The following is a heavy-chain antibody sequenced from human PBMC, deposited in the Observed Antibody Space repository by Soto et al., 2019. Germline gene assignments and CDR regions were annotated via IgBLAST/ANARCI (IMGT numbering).Heavy chain of an antibody. Sequence: GSLRLSCAASGFTFSNYGMHWVRQAPGKGLEWVAVIWYDGSNKYYADSVKGRFTISRDNSKNTVYLQMNSLRVEDTAVYYCARLGSAWSLDYWGLGSLVTVS. CDR2: IWYDGSNK. J-gene: IGHJ4*02. CDR3: ARLGSAWSLDY. D-gene: IGHD6-19*01. CDR1: GFTFSNYG. V-gene: IGHV3-33*01.